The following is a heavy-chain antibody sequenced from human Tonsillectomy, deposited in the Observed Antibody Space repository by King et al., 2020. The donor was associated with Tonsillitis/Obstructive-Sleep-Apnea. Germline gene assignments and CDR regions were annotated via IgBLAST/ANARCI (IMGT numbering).Heavy chain of an antibody. CDR1: GFTFSSYS. Sequence: VQLVESGGGLVKPGGSLRLSCAASGFTFSSYSMNWVRQAPGKGLEWVSSISSSSSYIYYADSVKGRFTISRDNAKNSLYLQMNSLRAEDTAVYYCARGLRYFDWLTYYYYYGMDVGGQGTTGTVSS. D-gene: IGHD3-9*01. CDR3: ARGLRYFDWLTYYYYYGMDV. J-gene: IGHJ6*02. V-gene: IGHV3-21*01. CDR2: ISSSSSYI.